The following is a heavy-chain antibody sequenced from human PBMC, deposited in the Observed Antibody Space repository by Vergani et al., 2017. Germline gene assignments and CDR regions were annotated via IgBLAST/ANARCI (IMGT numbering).Heavy chain of an antibody. Sequence: EVQLVESGGGLVKRGGSLRLSCAASGFTFSSYSMNWVRQAPGKGLEWVSSINSSSSYIHYSDSLKGRFTISRDNAKSSLYLQMNSLRAEDTGVYYCARDRYYLGSWSYPYFYYYGLDVWGQGTAVTVSS. CDR1: GFTFSSYS. J-gene: IGHJ6*02. CDR2: INSSSSYI. V-gene: IGHV3-21*01. D-gene: IGHD3-10*01. CDR3: ARDRYYLGSWSYPYFYYYGLDV.